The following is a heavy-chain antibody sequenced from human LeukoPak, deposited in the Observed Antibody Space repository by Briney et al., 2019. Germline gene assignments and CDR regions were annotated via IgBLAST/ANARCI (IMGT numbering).Heavy chain of an antibody. CDR2: IYHSGST. Sequence: SGTLSLTCAVSGGSISSSNWWSWVRQPPGKGLEWIGEIYHSGSTNYNPSLKSRVTISVDKSKNQFSLKLSSVTAADTAVYYCARGGYCSGGSCYSVRWFDPWGQGTLVTVSS. CDR1: GGSISSSNW. D-gene: IGHD2-15*01. CDR3: ARGGYCSGGSCYSVRWFDP. V-gene: IGHV4-4*02. J-gene: IGHJ5*02.